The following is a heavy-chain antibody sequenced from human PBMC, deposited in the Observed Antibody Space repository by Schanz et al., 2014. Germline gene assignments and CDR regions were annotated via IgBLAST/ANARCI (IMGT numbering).Heavy chain of an antibody. CDR2: IWYNGSNK. J-gene: IGHJ4*02. Sequence: QVQLVESGGGVVQPGRSLRLSCAASGFTFSKYGVHWVRQAPGKGLEWVAVIWYNGSNKYYADSVRGRFTISRDNSKNNSKNTLYVQMNSLRPEDTAVYYCVKVCSGSGCSFLDYWGQGTLVTVSS. D-gene: IGHD1-26*01. CDR1: GFTFSKYG. V-gene: IGHV3-33*06. CDR3: VKVCSGSGCSFLDY.